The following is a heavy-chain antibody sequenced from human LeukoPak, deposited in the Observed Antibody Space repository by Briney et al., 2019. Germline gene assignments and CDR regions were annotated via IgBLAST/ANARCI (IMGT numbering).Heavy chain of an antibody. CDR1: TFSFSNYY. V-gene: IGHV3-23*01. CDR3: AKDPRARGLYFFDD. CDR2: ISRSGATT. Sequence: SLSPSCAVATFSFSNYYMSWISQAPRNGLEWVSRISRSGATTDNADSVKGRFTISRNNVNKTLYLEMSSLRAEDTAVYFCAKDPRARGLYFFDDWGQGALVTVSS. D-gene: IGHD2-21*01. J-gene: IGHJ4*02.